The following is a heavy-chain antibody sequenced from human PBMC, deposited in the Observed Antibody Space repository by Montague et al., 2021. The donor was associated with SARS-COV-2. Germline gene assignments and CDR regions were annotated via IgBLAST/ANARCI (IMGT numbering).Heavy chain of an antibody. CDR3: ARHSRRISSSWSEGYFDY. D-gene: IGHD6-13*01. V-gene: IGHV4-59*08. CDR2: IYYSGST. J-gene: IGHJ4*02. CDR1: GGSISSYY. Sequence: SETLSLTCTVSGGSISSYYWSWIRQPPGKGLEWIGYIYYSGSTNYNPSLKSRVTISVDTSKNQFSLKLSSVTAADTAVYCCARHSRRISSSWSEGYFDYWGQGTRVTVSS.